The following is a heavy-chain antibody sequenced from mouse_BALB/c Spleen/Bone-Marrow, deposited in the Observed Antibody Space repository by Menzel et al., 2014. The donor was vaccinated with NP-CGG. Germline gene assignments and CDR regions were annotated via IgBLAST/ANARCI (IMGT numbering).Heavy chain of an antibody. Sequence: QVQLQQSGAELVKPGASVKLSCKASGYTFTSYWMHWVKQRPGQGLEWIGEINPSNGRTNYNEKFKSKATLTVDKSSSTAYMQLSSLTSEDSAVYYCASYYGNYAYWGQGTLVTVS. V-gene: IGHV1S81*02. CDR2: INPSNGRT. CDR1: GYTFTSYW. CDR3: ASYYGNYAY. D-gene: IGHD2-1*01. J-gene: IGHJ3*01.